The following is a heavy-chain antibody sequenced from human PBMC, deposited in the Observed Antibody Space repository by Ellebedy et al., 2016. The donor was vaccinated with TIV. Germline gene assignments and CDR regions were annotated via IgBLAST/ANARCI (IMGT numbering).Heavy chain of an antibody. D-gene: IGHD5-18*01. CDR3: AREDDTAIYGMDV. CDR1: GFTFSSYS. CDR2: ISSSSNDI. Sequence: GESLKISCAASGFTFSSYSINWVRQAPGMGLEWVSFISSSSNDISYADSVKGRFTISRDNAKNTLYLQMNSLRAEDTAVYYCAREDDTAIYGMDVWGQGTTVTVSS. V-gene: IGHV3-21*01. J-gene: IGHJ6*02.